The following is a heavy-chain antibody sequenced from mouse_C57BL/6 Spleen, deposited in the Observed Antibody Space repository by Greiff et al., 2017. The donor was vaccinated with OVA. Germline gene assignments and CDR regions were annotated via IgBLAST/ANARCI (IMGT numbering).Heavy chain of an antibody. V-gene: IGHV3-6*01. D-gene: IGHD2-1*01. CDR3: ASYGNYAWFAY. J-gene: IGHJ3*01. Sequence: EVKLMESGPGLVKPSQSLSLTCSVTGYSITSGYYWNWIRQFPGNKLEWMGYISYDGSNNYNPSLKNRISITRDTSKNQFFLKLNSVTTEDTATYYCASYGNYAWFAYWGQGTLVTVSA. CDR2: ISYDGSN. CDR1: GYSITSGYY.